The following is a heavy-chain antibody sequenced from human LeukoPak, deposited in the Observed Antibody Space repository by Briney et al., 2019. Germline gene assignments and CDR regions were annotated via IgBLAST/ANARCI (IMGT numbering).Heavy chain of an antibody. CDR2: VNPNNGVT. J-gene: IGHJ6*02. D-gene: IGHD2-2*01. V-gene: IGHV1-2*02. CDR3: ATDHCTRTNCYEDYYHGMDV. CDR1: GDTFTGYY. Sequence: ASVKVSCKASGDTFTGYYIHWVRQAPGQGLEWMGWVNPNNGVTEYTQEFQGRVTMTRDTSLSTAYMELSRLRSDDTAVYYCATDHCTRTNCYEDYYHGMDVWGQGTTVTVSS.